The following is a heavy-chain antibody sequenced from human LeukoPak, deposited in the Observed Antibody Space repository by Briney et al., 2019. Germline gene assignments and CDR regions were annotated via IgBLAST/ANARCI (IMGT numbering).Heavy chain of an antibody. CDR2: INSSSITI. CDR1: GFTFSDYS. J-gene: IGHJ6*04. V-gene: IGHV3-48*04. CDR3: ARSYASGPDRYLDV. D-gene: IGHD3-10*01. Sequence: PGASLTLSCAASGFTFSDYSMNWVRQAPGKGLEWIAYINSSSITIYPADSVKGRFSISRDNAQNSVYLQMNSLRGEDTALYYCARSYASGPDRYLDVWGKGTTVTVSS.